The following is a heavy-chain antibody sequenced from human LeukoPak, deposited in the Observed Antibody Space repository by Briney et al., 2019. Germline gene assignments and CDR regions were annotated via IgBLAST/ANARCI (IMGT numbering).Heavy chain of an antibody. D-gene: IGHD3-3*01. Sequence: SETLSLTCTVSGASISSDRYYWSWIRLPAGKGLEWIGRIYTSGSTNYNPSLKSRVTISVDKSKNQFSLKLSSVTAADTAVYYCAREGYYDFWSGHYNWFDPWGQGTLVTVSS. J-gene: IGHJ5*02. CDR2: IYTSGST. CDR1: GASISSDRYY. V-gene: IGHV4-61*02. CDR3: AREGYYDFWSGHYNWFDP.